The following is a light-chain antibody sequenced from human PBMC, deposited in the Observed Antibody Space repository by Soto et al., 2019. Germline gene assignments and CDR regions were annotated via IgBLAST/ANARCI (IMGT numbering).Light chain of an antibody. Sequence: EIVLTQSPGTLSLSPGERATLSCRASQSVSSNYLAWYQQKPGQAPRLLIDGASSRANGIPDRFSGSGSGTDFTLTISRLEPEDFAVYYCQQYCSSPPGLTFGGGTKVEIK. V-gene: IGKV3-20*01. CDR3: QQYCSSPPGLT. J-gene: IGKJ4*01. CDR1: QSVSSNY. CDR2: GAS.